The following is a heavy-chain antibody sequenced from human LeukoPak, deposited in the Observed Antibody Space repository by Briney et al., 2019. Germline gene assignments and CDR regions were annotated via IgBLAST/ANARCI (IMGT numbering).Heavy chain of an antibody. V-gene: IGHV1-8*01. CDR1: GHTFTSYD. D-gene: IGHD3-10*01. Sequence: ASVKVSCKASGHTFTSYDINWVRQATGQRLEWMGWMNPNSGNTGYAQKFQGRVTMTRNTSISTAYMELSSLRSEDTAVYYCARMRVWFGELWAFDYWGQGTLVTVSS. CDR3: ARMRVWFGELWAFDY. CDR2: MNPNSGNT. J-gene: IGHJ4*02.